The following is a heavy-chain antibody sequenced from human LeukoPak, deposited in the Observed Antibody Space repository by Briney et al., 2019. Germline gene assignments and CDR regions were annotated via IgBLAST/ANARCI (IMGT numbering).Heavy chain of an antibody. CDR2: IIPIFGTA. CDR3: ARVYSSGTYFDY. V-gene: IGHV1-69*06. Sequence: SVKVSCKASGDTFSTYSLSWVRQAPAQGLEWMGGIIPIFGTANYAQNFQGRITITADKSTSTAYMELSSLRSEDTAVYYCARVYSSGTYFDYWGQGTLVTVSS. D-gene: IGHD3-10*01. CDR1: GDTFSTYS. J-gene: IGHJ4*02.